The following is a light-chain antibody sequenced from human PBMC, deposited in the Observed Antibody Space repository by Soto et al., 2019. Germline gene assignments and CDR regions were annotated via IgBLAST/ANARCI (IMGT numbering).Light chain of an antibody. CDR1: SGTNY. Sequence: QSVLTQSPSASGTPGQTVTISCCGSSGTNYVYWYQQLPGTAPKLLIYRNNQRPSGVPDRFSGSKSGTSASLAISGLRSEDEADYYCAAWDDSLSGFYVFGTGTKLTVL. J-gene: IGLJ1*01. V-gene: IGLV1-47*01. CDR3: AAWDDSLSGFYV. CDR2: RNN.